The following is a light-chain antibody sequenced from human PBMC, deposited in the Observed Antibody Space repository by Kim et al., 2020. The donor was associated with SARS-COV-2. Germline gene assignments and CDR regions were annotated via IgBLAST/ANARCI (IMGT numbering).Light chain of an antibody. Sequence: SPGQTASITCSGDKLGDKFACWYQQKPGQSPVLVIYQDSKRPSGIPERFSGSNSGNTATLTISGTQAMDEADYYCQAWDSSTYVFGTGTKVTVL. CDR3: QAWDSSTYV. V-gene: IGLV3-1*01. CDR2: QDS. J-gene: IGLJ1*01. CDR1: KLGDKF.